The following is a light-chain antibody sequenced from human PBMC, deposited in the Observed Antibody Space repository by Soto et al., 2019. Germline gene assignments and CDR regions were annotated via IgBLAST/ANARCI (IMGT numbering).Light chain of an antibody. CDR1: SSDVGGYNY. V-gene: IGLV2-14*01. CDR2: EVT. CDR3: SSYTRGRTAV. Sequence: QSALTQPASVSGSPGQSITISCIGTSSDVGGYNYVSWYQQHPGKAPKLMIHEVTNRPSGVSTRFSGSKSGNTGSLTISGLQAEDEGDYYCSSYTRGRTAVFGTGTKLTVL. J-gene: IGLJ1*01.